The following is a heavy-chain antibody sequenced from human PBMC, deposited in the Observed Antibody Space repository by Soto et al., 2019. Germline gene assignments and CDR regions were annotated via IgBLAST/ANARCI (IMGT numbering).Heavy chain of an antibody. CDR3: ARCYCRVGSCYTSWHFDL. CDR2: IGPYNGNT. V-gene: IGHV1-18*01. D-gene: IGHD2-15*01. Sequence: QVQLVQSGAEVKKPGASVKVSCKASGYTFNNYGISWVRQAPGQGLEWMGWIGPYNGNTDHAQNFQGRVTMTTDTATNTAYMELRSLRSDDTALYYCARCYCRVGSCYTSWHFDLWGRGTLVTVSS. CDR1: GYTFNNYG. J-gene: IGHJ2*01.